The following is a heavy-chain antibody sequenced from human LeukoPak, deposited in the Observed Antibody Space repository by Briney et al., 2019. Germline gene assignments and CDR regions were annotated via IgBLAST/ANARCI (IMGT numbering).Heavy chain of an antibody. D-gene: IGHD3-10*01. CDR3: AKYGSGTYYNGLH. J-gene: IGHJ4*02. V-gene: IGHV3-23*01. CDR1: GFTFSTLP. CDR2: ISVSGENT. Sequence: GGSLRLSCSASGFTFSTLPMHWVRQAPGKGLQWVSTISVSGENTYYADSVKGRFTISRDISKSTLYLQMNSLRDEDTALYYCAKYGSGTYYNGLHWGQGTLVTVSS.